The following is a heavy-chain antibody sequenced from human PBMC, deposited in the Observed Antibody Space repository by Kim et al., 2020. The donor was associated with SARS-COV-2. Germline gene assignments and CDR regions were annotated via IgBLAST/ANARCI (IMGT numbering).Heavy chain of an antibody. Sequence: GSGGSTYYEDTVKGRFTISRDNSKNAVYLQMNNVRAEDTAVYYCANTIKYWGQGTLVTVSS. CDR3: ANTIKY. D-gene: IGHD3-3*01. V-gene: IGHV3-23*01. CDR2: GSGGST. J-gene: IGHJ4*02.